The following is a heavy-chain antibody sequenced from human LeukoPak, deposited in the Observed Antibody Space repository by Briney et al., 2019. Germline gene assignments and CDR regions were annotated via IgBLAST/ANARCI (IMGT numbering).Heavy chain of an antibody. V-gene: IGHV4-59*08. J-gene: IGHJ4*02. CDR1: GGPISSYY. CDR3: ATSRSGYSYADY. D-gene: IGHD5-18*01. Sequence: SETLSLICTVSGGPISSYYWSWIRQAPGKGLEWIGYSYYTGSNNYNPSLKRRPTISVDTSKNQFSLNLRSVTAADTAMYYCATSRSGYSYADYWGQGTLVTVSS. CDR2: SYYTGSN.